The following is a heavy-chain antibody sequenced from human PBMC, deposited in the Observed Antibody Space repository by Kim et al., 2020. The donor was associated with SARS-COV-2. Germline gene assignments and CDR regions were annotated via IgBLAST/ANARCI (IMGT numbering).Heavy chain of an antibody. CDR1: GYSFTSYW. V-gene: IGHV5-10-1*01. Sequence: GESLKISCKGSGYSFTSYWITWVRQMPGKGLEWMGRIDPSDSYTNYSPSFQGHVTISADKSISTAYLQWSSLKASDTAIYYCARRGYYYGSGSPDYCYYGMDVWGQGTTVTVSS. CDR2: IDPSDSYT. D-gene: IGHD3-10*01. J-gene: IGHJ6*02. CDR3: ARRGYYYGSGSPDYCYYGMDV.